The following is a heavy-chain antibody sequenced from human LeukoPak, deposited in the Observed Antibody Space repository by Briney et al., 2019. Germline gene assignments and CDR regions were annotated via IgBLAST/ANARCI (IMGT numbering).Heavy chain of an antibody. J-gene: IGHJ6*03. D-gene: IGHD1-7*01. CDR3: ARSGVGTKYYYYYYYMDV. Sequence: GGSLRLSWAASGFTFSSYAMHWVRQAPGKGLGWGAVISYDGSNKYYADSVKGRFTISRDNSKNTLYLQMNSLRAEDTAVYYCARSGVGTKYYYYYYYMDVWGKGTTVTVSS. V-gene: IGHV3-30*01. CDR2: ISYDGSNK. CDR1: GFTFSSYA.